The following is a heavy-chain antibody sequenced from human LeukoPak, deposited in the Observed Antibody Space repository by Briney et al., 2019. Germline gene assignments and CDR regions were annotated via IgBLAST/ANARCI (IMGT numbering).Heavy chain of an antibody. Sequence: GGSLRLSCAASRFTFSSYIMIWVRQAPGKGLEWVSSISSSSSYIYYADSVKGRFTISRDNAKNSLYLQMNSLRAEDTAVYYCAREVGANTPFDYWGQGTLVTVSS. V-gene: IGHV3-21*04. CDR1: RFTFSSYI. J-gene: IGHJ4*02. CDR3: AREVGANTPFDY. CDR2: ISSSSSYI. D-gene: IGHD1-26*01.